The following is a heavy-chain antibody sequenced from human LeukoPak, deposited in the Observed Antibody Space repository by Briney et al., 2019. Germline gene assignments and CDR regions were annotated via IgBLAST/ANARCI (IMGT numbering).Heavy chain of an antibody. Sequence: GGSLRLSCAASGFSLSNYWMNWVRPAPGKGLEWVANIKQDGSEKNYVDSVKGRFRISRDNAKNSLILQMNSLRDEDTAVYYCARGVWAPFDSWGQGTLVSVSS. J-gene: IGHJ4*02. CDR3: ARGVWAPFDS. D-gene: IGHD7-27*01. CDR2: IKQDGSEK. CDR1: GFSLSNYW. V-gene: IGHV3-7*01.